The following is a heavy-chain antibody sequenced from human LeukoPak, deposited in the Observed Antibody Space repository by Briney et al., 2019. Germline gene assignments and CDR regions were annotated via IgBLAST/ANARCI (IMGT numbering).Heavy chain of an antibody. V-gene: IGHV4-59*12. J-gene: IGHJ4*02. CDR2: IYYSGST. Sequence: SETLSLTCTVSGGSISSYYWSWIRQPPGKGLEWIGYIYYSGSTNYNPSLKSRVTISVDTSKNQFSLKLSSVTAADTAVYYCAKDAGQWLDVLAFDYWGQGTLVTVSS. D-gene: IGHD6-19*01. CDR1: GGSISSYY. CDR3: AKDAGQWLDVLAFDY.